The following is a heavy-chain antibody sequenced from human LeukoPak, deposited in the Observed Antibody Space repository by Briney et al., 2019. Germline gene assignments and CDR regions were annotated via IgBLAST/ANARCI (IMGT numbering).Heavy chain of an antibody. CDR3: AREWGTSEFDY. Sequence: ALVKVSCKASGYTFTGYYMHWVRQAPGQGLEWMGWTNPNSGGTNYAQKFQGRVTMTRDTSISTAYMELSRLRSDDTAVYYCAREWGTSEFDYWGQGTLVTVSS. V-gene: IGHV1-2*02. CDR2: TNPNSGGT. J-gene: IGHJ4*02. D-gene: IGHD1-14*01. CDR1: GYTFTGYY.